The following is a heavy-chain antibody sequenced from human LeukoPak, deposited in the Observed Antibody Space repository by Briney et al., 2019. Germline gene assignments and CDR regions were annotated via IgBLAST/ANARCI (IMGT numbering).Heavy chain of an antibody. CDR2: IWYDGSNK. J-gene: IGHJ3*02. D-gene: IGHD6-19*01. CDR1: GFTFSSYG. CDR3: ARAGFDAFDI. Sequence: PGRSLRLSCAASGFTFSSYGMHWVRQAPGKGLEWVAIIWYDGSNKYYADSVKGRFTISRDNSKNTLYLQMNSLRAEDTAVYYCARAGFDAFDIWGQGTMVTVSS. V-gene: IGHV3-33*01.